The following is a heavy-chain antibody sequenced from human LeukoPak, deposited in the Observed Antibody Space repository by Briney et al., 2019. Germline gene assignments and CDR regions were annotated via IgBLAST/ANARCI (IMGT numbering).Heavy chain of an antibody. CDR3: ARETPRRGETRDGYR. CDR1: GFTFSSYA. Sequence: RGSLRLSCAASGFTFSSYAMSWVRQAPGKGLEWVSAISGSGGSTYYADSVKGRFTISRDNSKNTLYLQINSLRVEDTAVYYCARETPRRGETRDGYRWGQGTVVTVSS. V-gene: IGHV3-23*01. D-gene: IGHD5-24*01. J-gene: IGHJ4*02. CDR2: ISGSGGST.